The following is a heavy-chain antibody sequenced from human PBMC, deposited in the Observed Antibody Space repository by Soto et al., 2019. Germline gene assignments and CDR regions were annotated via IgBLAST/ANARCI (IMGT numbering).Heavy chain of an antibody. CDR3: ARVVHIGSNYAMDV. CDR1: GATVSDYG. D-gene: IGHD1-1*01. V-gene: IGHV1-69*06. Sequence: QVRLAQSGAEVRSPGSSVRVSCKASGATVSDYGITWVRKVPRQGLEWVGAILPMYRKTNYAQKLQGRVMIIADKSPDTVYLELSRLRSDDTATYFCARVVHIGSNYAMDVWGQGTTVVVSS. J-gene: IGHJ6*02. CDR2: ILPMYRKT.